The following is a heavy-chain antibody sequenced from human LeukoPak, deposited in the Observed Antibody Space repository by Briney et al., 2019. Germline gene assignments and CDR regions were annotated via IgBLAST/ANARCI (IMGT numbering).Heavy chain of an antibody. CDR2: IYTSGST. Sequence: SETLSLTCTVSGGSISSGSYYWSWIRQPAGKGLEWIGRIYTSGSTNYNPSLKSRVTISVDTSKNQFSLKLSSVTAADTAVYYCARAQYSSSSGIDYWGQGTLVTVSS. CDR3: ARAQYSSSSGIDY. V-gene: IGHV4-61*02. J-gene: IGHJ4*02. D-gene: IGHD6-6*01. CDR1: GGSISSGSYY.